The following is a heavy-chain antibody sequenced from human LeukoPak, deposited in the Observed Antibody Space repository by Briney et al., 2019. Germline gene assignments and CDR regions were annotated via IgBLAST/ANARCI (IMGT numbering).Heavy chain of an antibody. J-gene: IGHJ4*02. CDR3: AKPTSIQLWSFDYFDY. V-gene: IGHV3-23*01. Sequence: PGGSLRLSCAASGFTFSSYAMSWVRQAPGKGLEWVSAISGSGGSTYYADSVKGRFTISRDNSKNTLYLQMNSLRAEDTAVYYCAKPTSIQLWSFDYFDYWGQGTLVTVSS. CDR1: GFTFSSYA. D-gene: IGHD5-18*01. CDR2: ISGSGGST.